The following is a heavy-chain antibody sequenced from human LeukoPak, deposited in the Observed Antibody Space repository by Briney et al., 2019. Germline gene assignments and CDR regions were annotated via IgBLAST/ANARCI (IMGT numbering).Heavy chain of an antibody. V-gene: IGHV7-4-1*02. CDR3: ARLFVYDSSGYAADY. J-gene: IGHJ4*02. CDR1: GYTFTSYA. CDR2: INTDTGDP. D-gene: IGHD3-22*01. Sequence: ASVKVSCKASGYTFTSYAINWLRQAPGQGLEWMGWINTDTGDPTFAQGFAGRFGLSLDTTVSTAFLQISSLEAEDSAVYYCARLFVYDSSGYAADYWGQGALVTVSS.